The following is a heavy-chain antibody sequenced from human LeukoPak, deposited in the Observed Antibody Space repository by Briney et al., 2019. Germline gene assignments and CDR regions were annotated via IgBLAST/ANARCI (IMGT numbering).Heavy chain of an antibody. D-gene: IGHD2-2*01. Sequence: KSSETLSLTCSVSGGSISSSSYCWGWIRQPPGKGLEWIGSINYSGRTDYNPSLKSRVTISIDTSKNQFSLKQRSVTAADTAVYYCARREDTSWYYFDFWGQGTQVTVSS. V-gene: IGHV4-39*01. CDR3: ARREDTSWYYFDF. CDR2: INYSGRT. CDR1: GGSISSSSYC. J-gene: IGHJ4*02.